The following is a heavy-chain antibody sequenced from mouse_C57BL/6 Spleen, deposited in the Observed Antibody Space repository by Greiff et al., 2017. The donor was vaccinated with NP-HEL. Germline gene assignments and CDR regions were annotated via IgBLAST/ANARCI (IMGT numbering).Heavy chain of an antibody. V-gene: IGHV5-9-1*02. Sequence: EVQGVESGEGLVKPGGSLKLSCAASGFTFSSYAMSWVRQTPEQRLEWVAYISSGGDYIYYVDTVKGRFTISRDNARNTLYLQMSSLKSEDTAMYYCTREGLLLRSFDYWGQGTTLTVSS. CDR2: ISSGGDYI. J-gene: IGHJ2*01. D-gene: IGHD1-1*01. CDR1: GFTFSSYA. CDR3: TREGLLLRSFDY.